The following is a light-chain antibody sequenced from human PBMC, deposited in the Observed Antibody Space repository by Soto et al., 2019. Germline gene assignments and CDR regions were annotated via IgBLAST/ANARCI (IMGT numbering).Light chain of an antibody. V-gene: IGKV3-20*01. CDR2: DAS. Sequence: IVLTQSPGPLSLSPGEIATLACRASPSIPNNYLAWYQQKPGQAPRLRIDDASNRATGIPDRFSGSGSGTDFTLTISRVEPDDFAVYYCQPGDTVPLTFGQGTKVDIK. J-gene: IGKJ1*01. CDR3: QPGDTVPLT. CDR1: PSIPNNY.